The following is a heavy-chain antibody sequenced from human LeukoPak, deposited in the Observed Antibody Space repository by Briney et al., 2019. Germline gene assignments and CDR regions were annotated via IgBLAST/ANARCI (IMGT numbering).Heavy chain of an antibody. Sequence: PSETLSLTCTVSGGSIYSGDYYWSWIRQPPGKGLEWIGYIYFDGSTYYNPSLKSRVSISMDTSKNQFSLKLSSVTAADTAVYFCAEAGDFDSWGQGTLVTVSS. J-gene: IGHJ4*02. CDR2: IYFDGST. D-gene: IGHD3-10*01. CDR3: AEAGDFDS. V-gene: IGHV4-30-4*01. CDR1: GGSIYSGDYY.